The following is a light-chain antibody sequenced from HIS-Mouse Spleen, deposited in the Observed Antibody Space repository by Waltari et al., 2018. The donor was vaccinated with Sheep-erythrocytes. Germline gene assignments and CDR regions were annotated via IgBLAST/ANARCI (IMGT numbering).Light chain of an antibody. CDR1: QSVSSSY. CDR2: GAS. V-gene: IGKV3-20*01. Sequence: EIVLTQSPGTLSLSPGERATLSCRASQSVSSSYLAWYQQKPGQAPRLLIYGASSRATGIPDRFSGIGYGTDFTLTISRLEPEDFAVYYCQQYGSSPFTFGPGTKVDIK. CDR3: QQYGSSPFT. J-gene: IGKJ3*01.